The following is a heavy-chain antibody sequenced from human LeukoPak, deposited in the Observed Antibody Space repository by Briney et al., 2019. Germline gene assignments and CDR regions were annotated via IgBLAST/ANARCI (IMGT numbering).Heavy chain of an antibody. D-gene: IGHD1-1*01. Sequence: SETLSLTCTVSGGSISSYYWGWIRQPPGKKLEWIGSIYYSGSTYYNPSLKSRVTISVDMSKNQFFLKLSSVTAADTAVYYCGRVNWILEYWGQGTLVTVSS. J-gene: IGHJ4*02. CDR1: GGSISSYY. CDR3: GRVNWILEY. CDR2: IYYSGST. V-gene: IGHV4-39*07.